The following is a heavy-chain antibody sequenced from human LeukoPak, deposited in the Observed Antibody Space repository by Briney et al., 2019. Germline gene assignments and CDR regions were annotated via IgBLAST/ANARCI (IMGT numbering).Heavy chain of an antibody. Sequence: ASVKVSCKASGYTFTGYYMHWVRQAPGQGLEWMGWINPNSGGTNYAQKLQGRVTMTTDTSTSTAYMELRSLRSDDTAVYYCAREYYDYVWGSYRYAFDYWGQGTLVTVSS. D-gene: IGHD3-16*02. J-gene: IGHJ4*02. CDR2: INPNSGGT. CDR1: GYTFTGYY. CDR3: AREYYDYVWGSYRYAFDY. V-gene: IGHV1-2*02.